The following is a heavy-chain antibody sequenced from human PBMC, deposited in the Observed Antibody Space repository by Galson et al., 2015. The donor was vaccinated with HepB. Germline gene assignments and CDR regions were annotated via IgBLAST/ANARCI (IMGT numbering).Heavy chain of an antibody. CDR2: ISWDGGST. J-gene: IGHJ2*01. CDR3: AKDAVAGWRSGYLNWYFDL. V-gene: IGHV3-43*01. CDR1: GFTFDDYT. Sequence: SLRLSCAASGFTFDDYTMHWVRQAPGKGLEWVSLISWDGGSTYYADSVKGRFTISRDNSKNSLYLQMNSLRTEDTALYYCAKDAVAGWRSGYLNWYFDLWGRGTLVTVSS. D-gene: IGHD6-19*01.